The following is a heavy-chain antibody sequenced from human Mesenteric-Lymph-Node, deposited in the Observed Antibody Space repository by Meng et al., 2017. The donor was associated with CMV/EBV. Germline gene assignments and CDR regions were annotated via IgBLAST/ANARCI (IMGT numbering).Heavy chain of an antibody. Sequence: GESLKISCAASAFTLTTYGVHWVRQAPGKGLEWVAFIRYDGISTYYADPVKGRFTISRDSSKNTLYLQMNSLRAEDTAVYYCAKEMPTGTTDYWGQGTLVTVSS. CDR3: AKEMPTGTTDY. J-gene: IGHJ4*02. CDR1: AFTLTTYG. V-gene: IGHV3-30*02. CDR2: IRYDGIST. D-gene: IGHD1-7*01.